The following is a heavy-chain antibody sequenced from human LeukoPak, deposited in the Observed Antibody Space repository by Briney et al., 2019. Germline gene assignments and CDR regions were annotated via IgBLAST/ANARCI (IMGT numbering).Heavy chain of an antibody. CDR3: ARDPPLIGCDY. D-gene: IGHD3-16*02. CDR2: IYYSGST. V-gene: IGHV4-39*02. J-gene: IGHJ4*02. CDR1: GGSISSSSYY. Sequence: PSETLSLTCTVSGGSISSSSYYWGWIRQPPGKGLEWIGSIYYSGSTYYNPSLKSRVTISVDTSKNQFSLKLSSVTAADTAVYYCARDPPLIGCDYWGQGTLATVSS.